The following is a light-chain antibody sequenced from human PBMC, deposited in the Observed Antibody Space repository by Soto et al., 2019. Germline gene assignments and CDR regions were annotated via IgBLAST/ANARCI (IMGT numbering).Light chain of an antibody. Sequence: IVMTQTPLSLSVTPGQAASISCKSSQSLLESDGKTSLFWYQQRPGQPPQLLLYDVSNRFSGVPERFSGSGSGTDFTLKISRVEAEDVGVYYRMQSLHLPSISFGQGTRLQIK. CDR1: QSLLESDGKTS. V-gene: IGKV2D-29*01. CDR3: MQSLHLPSIS. J-gene: IGKJ5*01. CDR2: DVS.